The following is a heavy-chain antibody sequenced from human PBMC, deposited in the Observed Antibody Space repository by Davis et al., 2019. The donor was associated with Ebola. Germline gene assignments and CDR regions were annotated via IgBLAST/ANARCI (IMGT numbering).Heavy chain of an antibody. D-gene: IGHD6-13*01. V-gene: IGHV4-30-2*02. Sequence: SETLSLTCAVSGGSVSGGGYSWSWIRQPPGKGLEWIGYIYQSGITQYNPSLKSRVTISLDNSKNHVSLRLTSVTAADTAVYYCARGSGIRFDPWGQGTLVTVSS. CDR1: GGSVSGGGYS. J-gene: IGHJ5*02. CDR3: ARGSGIRFDP. CDR2: IYQSGIT.